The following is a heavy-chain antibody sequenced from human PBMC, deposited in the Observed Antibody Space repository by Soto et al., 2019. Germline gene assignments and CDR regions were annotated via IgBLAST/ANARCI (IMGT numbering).Heavy chain of an antibody. CDR2: INPSGGST. V-gene: IGHV1-46*01. CDR1: GYTFTSYY. D-gene: IGHD6-19*01. J-gene: IGHJ3*02. Sequence: ASVKVSCKASGYTFTSYYMHWVRQAPGQGLEWMGIINPSGGSTSYAQKFQGRVTMTRDTSTSTVYMELSSLRSEDTAVYYCAKAGAPLGGAVAGPQISASDAFDIRGQGTMVTVSS. CDR3: AKAGAPLGGAVAGPQISASDAFDI.